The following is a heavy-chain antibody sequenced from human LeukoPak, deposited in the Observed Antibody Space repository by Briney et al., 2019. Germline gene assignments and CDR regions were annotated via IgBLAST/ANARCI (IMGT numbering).Heavy chain of an antibody. D-gene: IGHD4-17*01. V-gene: IGHV4-59*12. Sequence: SETLSLTCTVSGGSISSYYWSWIRQPPGKGLEWIAYIYYSGSTNYNPSLKSRVTISVDTSKNQFSLKLSSVTAADTAVYYCARGDGAVTTGTFYYYYGMDVWGKGTTVTVSS. CDR3: ARGDGAVTTGTFYYYYGMDV. CDR2: IYYSGST. J-gene: IGHJ6*04. CDR1: GGSISSYY.